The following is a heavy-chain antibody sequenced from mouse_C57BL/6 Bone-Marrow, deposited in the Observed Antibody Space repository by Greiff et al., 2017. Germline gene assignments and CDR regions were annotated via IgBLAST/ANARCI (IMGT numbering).Heavy chain of an antibody. CDR3: ARHGIYYYGSSPLAY. J-gene: IGHJ3*01. CDR2: ISNGGGST. D-gene: IGHD1-1*01. V-gene: IGHV5-12*01. Sequence: EVHLVESGGGLVQPGGSLKLSCAASGFTFSDYYMYWVRQTPEKRLEWVAYISNGGGSTYYPDTVKGRFTISRDNAKNTLYLQMSRLKSEDTAMYYCARHGIYYYGSSPLAYWGQGTLVTVSA. CDR1: GFTFSDYY.